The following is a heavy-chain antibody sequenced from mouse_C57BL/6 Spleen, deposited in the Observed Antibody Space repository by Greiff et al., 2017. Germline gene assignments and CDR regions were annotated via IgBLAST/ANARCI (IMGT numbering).Heavy chain of an antibody. Sequence: QVQLQQPGAELVRPGSSVKLSCKASGYTFTSYWMHWVKQRPIQGLEWIGNIDPSDSETHYNQKFKDKATLTVDKSSSTAYMQLNSLTSEDSAVYYCARRDTTVVDYYAMDYWGQGTSVTVSS. V-gene: IGHV1-52*01. CDR2: IDPSDSET. J-gene: IGHJ4*01. CDR3: ARRDTTVVDYYAMDY. CDR1: GYTFTSYW. D-gene: IGHD1-1*01.